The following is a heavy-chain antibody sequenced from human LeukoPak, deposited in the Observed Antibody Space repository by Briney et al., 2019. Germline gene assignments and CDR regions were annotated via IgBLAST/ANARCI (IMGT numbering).Heavy chain of an antibody. CDR2: IYPGDSDT. CDR3: ARVLMVRGVMALWDY. D-gene: IGHD3-10*01. J-gene: IGHJ4*02. V-gene: IGHV5-51*01. CDR1: GYSFTSYW. Sequence: GESLKISCKGSGYSFTSYWIGWVRQMPGKGLEWMGIIYPGDSDTRYSPSFQGQVTISADKSISTAYLQWSSLKASDTAMYYCARVLMVRGVMALWDYWGQGTLVTVSS.